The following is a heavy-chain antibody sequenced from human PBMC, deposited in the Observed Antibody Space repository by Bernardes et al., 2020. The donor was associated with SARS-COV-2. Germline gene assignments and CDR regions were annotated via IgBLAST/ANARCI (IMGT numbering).Heavy chain of an antibody. Sequence: SETLSLTCTVSSDSLSSSNYYWGWLRQAPGRGLEWIGSIYYSGATYYDPSLKSRVTISADTSKNQFSLKLRSVTAADTAVYYCARVYYYDSSGYWYYFDYWGQGALVTVSS. CDR3: ARVYYYDSSGYWYYFDY. CDR1: SDSLSSSNYY. J-gene: IGHJ4*02. V-gene: IGHV4-39*02. CDR2: IYYSGAT. D-gene: IGHD3-22*01.